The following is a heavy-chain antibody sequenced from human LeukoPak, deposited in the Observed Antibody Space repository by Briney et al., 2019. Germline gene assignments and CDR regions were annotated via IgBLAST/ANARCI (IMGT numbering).Heavy chain of an antibody. CDR1: GYSISSGYY. V-gene: IGHV4-38-2*02. CDR3: ARLISGNSPSTLRYYYYMDV. J-gene: IGHJ6*03. Sequence: PSETLSLTCTVSGYSISSGYYWGWIRQPPGKGLEWIGSIYHSGSTYYNPSLKSRVTISVDTSKNQFSLKLSSVTAADTAVYYCARLISGNSPSTLRYYYYMDVWGKGTTVTISS. D-gene: IGHD4-23*01. CDR2: IYHSGST.